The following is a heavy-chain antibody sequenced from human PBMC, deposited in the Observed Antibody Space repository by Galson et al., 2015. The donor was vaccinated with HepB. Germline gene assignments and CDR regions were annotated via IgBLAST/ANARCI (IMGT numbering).Heavy chain of an antibody. Sequence: SLRLSCAASGFTFSNYDMHWVRQAPGKGLEWVAVISYDGSNKYYEDSVKGRFTISRDNSKNTLYLQMNSLRAEDTAVYYCAREGPGYCSNVTCQTEDAFDIWGQETMVTVSS. J-gene: IGHJ3*02. D-gene: IGHD2-8*01. CDR3: AREGPGYCSNVTCQTEDAFDI. CDR2: ISYDGSNK. CDR1: GFTFSNYD. V-gene: IGHV3-30*04.